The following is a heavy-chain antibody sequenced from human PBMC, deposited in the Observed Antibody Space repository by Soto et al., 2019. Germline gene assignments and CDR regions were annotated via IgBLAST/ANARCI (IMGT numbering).Heavy chain of an antibody. Sequence: SETLSLTCTVSGGSVSSGSYYWSWIWQPPGKGLEWIGYIYYSGSTNYNPSLKSRVTISVATCKNQSSLKLSPLTAADTAVYFGAREGPAYSYGYAVGCISGMGDCRPGT. CDR2: IYYSGST. V-gene: IGHV4-61*01. J-gene: IGHJ6*01. CDR1: GGSVSSGSYY. CDR3: AREGPAYSYGYAVGCISGMGD. D-gene: IGHD5-18*01.